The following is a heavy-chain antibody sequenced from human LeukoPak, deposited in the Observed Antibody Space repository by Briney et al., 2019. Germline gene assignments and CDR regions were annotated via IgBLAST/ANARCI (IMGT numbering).Heavy chain of an antibody. CDR3: ARGDFGPDAFDI. D-gene: IGHD3-16*01. V-gene: IGHV3-53*01. Sequence: GGSLRLSCAASGFTVSSNYMSWVRQAPGKGLEWVSVIYSGGSTYYADSVKGRFTISRDNSKSTLYLQMNSLRAEDTAVYYCARGDFGPDAFDIWGQGTMVTVSS. CDR1: GFTVSSNY. CDR2: IYSGGST. J-gene: IGHJ3*02.